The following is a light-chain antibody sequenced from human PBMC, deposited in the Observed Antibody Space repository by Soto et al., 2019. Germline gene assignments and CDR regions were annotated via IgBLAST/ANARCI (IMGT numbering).Light chain of an antibody. J-gene: IGLJ1*01. V-gene: IGLV2-14*01. CDR2: EVD. CDR1: SSDVGGYDD. CDR3: SLYSSSTAYL. Sequence: QSVLTQPASVSGSPGQSITISCTGTSSDVGGYDDVSCYHLHPGKDPMLMVFEVDNPSSGVSYRFSGSKSGNAAALTISGLQAEGEADYFCSLYSSSTAYLFGTGTKVTVL.